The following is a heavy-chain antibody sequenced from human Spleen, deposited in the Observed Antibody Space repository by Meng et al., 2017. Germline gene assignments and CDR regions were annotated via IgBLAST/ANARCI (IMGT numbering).Heavy chain of an antibody. CDR2: INHSGST. Sequence: GQLQQWGAGLLKPSETLSLPCAVYGGSFSGYYWSWIRQPPGKGLEWIGEINHSGSTNYNPSLKSRVTISVDTSKNQFSLKLSSVTAADTAVYYCARGPADIVVVVAATLLDYWGQGTLVTVSS. CDR1: GGSFSGYY. V-gene: IGHV4-34*01. D-gene: IGHD2-15*01. CDR3: ARGPADIVVVVAATLLDY. J-gene: IGHJ4*02.